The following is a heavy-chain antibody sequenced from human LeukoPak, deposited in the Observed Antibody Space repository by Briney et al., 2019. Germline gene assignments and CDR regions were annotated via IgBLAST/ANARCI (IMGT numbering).Heavy chain of an antibody. CDR2: LYSGSDT. Sequence: GGSLSLSCAVSGFSLCLNYVNWVRQAPGKGLEWVSILYSGSDTYYADSVKGRFTISRDNSKNMLFLHMNSLRAEDTAVYYCARVVYHLHLFLLLWARSTLVTVSS. CDR3: ARVVYHLHLFLLL. D-gene: IGHD3-9*01. CDR1: GFSLCLNY. V-gene: IGHV3-53*01. J-gene: IGHJ2*01.